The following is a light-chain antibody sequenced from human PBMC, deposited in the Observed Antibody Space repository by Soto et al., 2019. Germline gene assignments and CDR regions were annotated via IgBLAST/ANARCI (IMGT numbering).Light chain of an antibody. Sequence: QSVLTQPPSTSGTPGQRVTISRSGASSNIGSNTVNWYQHLPGTAPKLLIYYNNQRPSGVPDRFSGSRSGTSASLAITGLQSGDDAYYYCAAWDDSLNGVVFGGGTKLTVL. CDR2: YNN. J-gene: IGLJ2*01. CDR3: AAWDDSLNGVV. CDR1: SSNIGSNT. V-gene: IGLV1-44*01.